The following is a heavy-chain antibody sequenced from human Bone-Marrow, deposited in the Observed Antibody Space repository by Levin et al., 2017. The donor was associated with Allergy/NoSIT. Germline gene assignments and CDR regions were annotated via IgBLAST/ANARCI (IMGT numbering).Heavy chain of an antibody. CDR1: GYTLTELS. V-gene: IGHV1-24*01. J-gene: IGHJ4*02. D-gene: IGHD3-10*01. Sequence: GESLKISCKVSGYTLTELSMHWVRQAPGKGLEWMGGFDPEDGETIYAQKFQGRVTMTEDTSTDTAYMELSSLRSEDTAVYYCATDGDYGSGRIIQANSLDYWGQGTLVTVSS. CDR2: FDPEDGET. CDR3: ATDGDYGSGRIIQANSLDY.